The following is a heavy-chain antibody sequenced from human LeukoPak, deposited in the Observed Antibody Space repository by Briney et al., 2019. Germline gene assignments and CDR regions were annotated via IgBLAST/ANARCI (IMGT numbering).Heavy chain of an antibody. CDR2: IYYSGST. Sequence: SETLSLTCTVSGGSISSYYWSWIRQPPGKGLEWIGYIYYSGSTNYNPSLKSRVTISVDTSKNQFSLKLSSVTAADTAVYYCARDQRGNWNYEGYFDYWGQGTLVTVSS. V-gene: IGHV4-59*01. J-gene: IGHJ4*02. CDR1: GGSISSYY. CDR3: ARDQRGNWNYEGYFDY. D-gene: IGHD1-7*01.